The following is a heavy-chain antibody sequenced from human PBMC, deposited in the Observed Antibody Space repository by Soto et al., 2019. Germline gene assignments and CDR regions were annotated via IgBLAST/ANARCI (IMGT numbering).Heavy chain of an antibody. CDR3: ASLGITGTTRFDY. CDR1: GFTFSSYS. CDR2: ISSSSSTI. J-gene: IGHJ4*02. Sequence: EVQLVESGGGLVQPGGSLRLSSAASGFTFSSYSMNWVRQAPGKGLEWVSYISSSSSTIYYADSVKGRFTISRDNAKNSLYLQMNSLRDEDTAVYYCASLGITGTTRFDYWGQGTLVTVSS. D-gene: IGHD1-7*01. V-gene: IGHV3-48*02.